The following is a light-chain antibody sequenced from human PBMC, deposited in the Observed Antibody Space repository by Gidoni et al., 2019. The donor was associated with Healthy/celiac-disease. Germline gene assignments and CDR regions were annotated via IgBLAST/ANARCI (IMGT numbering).Light chain of an antibody. Sequence: IQMTQSPSSLSASVVDRVTITCQASQDISNYLNWYQQKPGKAPKLLIYDASNLETGVPSRFSGSGSGTDFTFTISSMQPEEIATYYCQQYDNLPLAYTFGQGTKLEIK. V-gene: IGKV1-33*01. CDR2: DAS. J-gene: IGKJ2*01. CDR1: QDISNY. CDR3: QQYDNLPLAYT.